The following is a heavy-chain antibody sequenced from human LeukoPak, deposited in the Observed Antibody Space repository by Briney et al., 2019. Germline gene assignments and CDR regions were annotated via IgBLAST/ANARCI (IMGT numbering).Heavy chain of an antibody. CDR1: GGSISSNSYY. V-gene: IGHV4-39*07. Sequence: SETLSLTCAVSGGSISSNSYYWGWIRQPPGKGLEWIGSIYYSGSTYYNPSLKSRVTISVDTSKNQFSLKLSSVTAADTAFYYCARDGTSGGVFDYWGQGTLVTVSS. D-gene: IGHD3-10*01. CDR3: ARDGTSGGVFDY. CDR2: IYYSGST. J-gene: IGHJ4*02.